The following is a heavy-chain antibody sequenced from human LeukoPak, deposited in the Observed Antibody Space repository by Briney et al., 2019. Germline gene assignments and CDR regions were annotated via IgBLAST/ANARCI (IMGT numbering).Heavy chain of an antibody. J-gene: IGHJ4*02. V-gene: IGHV3-64*02. CDR3: ARERSGGIIDY. D-gene: IGHD2-15*01. CDR1: RFAFSSHA. CDR2: ISSNGGDT. Sequence: GGSLRLSCAASRFAFSSHAMHWVRQAPGKGLESVSAISSNGGDTYYAGSVKGRFTISRDNSKNTLYLHMGSLRTEDMAVYYCARERSGGIIDYWGQGTLVTVSS.